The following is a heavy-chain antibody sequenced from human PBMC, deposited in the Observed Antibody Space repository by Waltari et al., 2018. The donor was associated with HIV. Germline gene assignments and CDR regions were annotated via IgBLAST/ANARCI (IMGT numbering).Heavy chain of an antibody. J-gene: IGHJ4*02. V-gene: IGHV4-59*08. CDR1: GGPITSHY. CDR2: IYYSGST. Sequence: QVQLQESGPGLVKPSETLSFTCTVSGGPITSHYWSWVRQPPGKGLEWIGYIYYSGSTNYNPSLKSRVTISVDTSKNQFSLKLTSVTAADTAVYYCARFASEIFDSSGYSFDYWGQGALVTVPS. D-gene: IGHD3-22*01. CDR3: ARFASEIFDSSGYSFDY.